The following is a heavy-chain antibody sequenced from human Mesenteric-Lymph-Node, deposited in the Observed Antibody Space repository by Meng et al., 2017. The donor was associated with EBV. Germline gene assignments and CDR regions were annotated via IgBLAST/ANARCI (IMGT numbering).Heavy chain of an antibody. Sequence: QVQLVQSGAEVKKPGASVKVSCKASGYTFTGYYLHWVRQSPGQGLEWMGWINAYNGDTNYAQTLQGRVTMTTDTSTSTAYMELRSLRSDDTAVYYCARVEVGITSGDYWGLGSLVTVSS. J-gene: IGHJ4*02. V-gene: IGHV1-18*04. CDR3: ARVEVGITSGDY. CDR2: INAYNGDT. D-gene: IGHD2-21*01. CDR1: GYTFTGYY.